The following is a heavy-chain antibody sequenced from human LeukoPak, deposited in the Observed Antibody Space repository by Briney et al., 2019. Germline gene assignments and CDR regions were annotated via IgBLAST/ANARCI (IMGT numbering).Heavy chain of an antibody. Sequence: SETLSLTCTVSGGSISSYYWSWIRQRPGKGLEWIGYIYYSGSTNYNPSLKSRVTISVDTSKNQFSLKLRSLTAADTAVYYCARHVGYGNNWFDPWGQGTLVTVSS. CDR2: IYYSGST. D-gene: IGHD5-18*01. V-gene: IGHV4-59*08. J-gene: IGHJ5*02. CDR3: ARHVGYGNNWFDP. CDR1: GGSISSYY.